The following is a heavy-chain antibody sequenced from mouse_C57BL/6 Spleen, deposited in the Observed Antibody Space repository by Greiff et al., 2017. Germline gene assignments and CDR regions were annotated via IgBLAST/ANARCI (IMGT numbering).Heavy chain of an antibody. D-gene: IGHD2-3*01. V-gene: IGHV1-59*01. J-gene: IGHJ2*01. Sequence: QVQLQQSGAELVRPGTSVKLSCKASGYTFTSYWMHWVKQRPGQGLEWIGVIDPSDSYTNYNQKFKGKATLTVDTSSSTAYMQLSSLTSEDSAVYYGARWSDGYYGGYFDYWGQGTTLTVSS. CDR2: IDPSDSYT. CDR1: GYTFTSYW. CDR3: ARWSDGYYGGYFDY.